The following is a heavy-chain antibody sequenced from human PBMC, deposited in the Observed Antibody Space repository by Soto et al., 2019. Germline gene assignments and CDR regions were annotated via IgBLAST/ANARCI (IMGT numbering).Heavy chain of an antibody. J-gene: IGHJ3*02. Sequence: GGSLRLSCAASGFTFSSYSMNWVRQAPGKGLEWVSSISGSSSYIYYADSVKGRFTISRDNAKNSLYLQMNSLRAEDTAVYYCARDRWQLVSFRDALDIWGQGTMVTVSS. D-gene: IGHD6-6*01. CDR3: ARDRWQLVSFRDALDI. CDR2: ISGSSSYI. CDR1: GFTFSSYS. V-gene: IGHV3-21*01.